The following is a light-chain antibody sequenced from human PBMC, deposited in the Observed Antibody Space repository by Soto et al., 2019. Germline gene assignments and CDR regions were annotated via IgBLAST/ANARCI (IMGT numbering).Light chain of an antibody. CDR3: AAWDDSLNGYV. J-gene: IGLJ1*01. CDR1: ISNIGSNT. Sequence: VLTHPPSASGTPGQRVTISCSGSISNIGSNTVNWYQQLPGTAPKLLIYSNNQRPSGVPDRFSDSKSGTSASLAISGLQSEDEADYYCAAWDDSLNGYVFGTGTKVTVL. V-gene: IGLV1-44*01. CDR2: SNN.